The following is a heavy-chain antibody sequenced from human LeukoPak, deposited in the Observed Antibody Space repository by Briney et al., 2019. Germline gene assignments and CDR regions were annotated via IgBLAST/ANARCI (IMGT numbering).Heavy chain of an antibody. D-gene: IGHD1-26*01. J-gene: IGHJ3*02. CDR2: IIPIFGTA. V-gene: IGHV1-69*13. CDR3: ARGWELPGSGVDAFDI. CDR1: GGTFSSYA. Sequence: ASVKVSCKASGGTFSSYAVSWVRQAPGQGLEWMGGIIPIFGTANYAQKFQGRVTITADESTSTAYMELSSLRSEDTAVYYCARGWELPGSGVDAFDIWGQGTMVTVSS.